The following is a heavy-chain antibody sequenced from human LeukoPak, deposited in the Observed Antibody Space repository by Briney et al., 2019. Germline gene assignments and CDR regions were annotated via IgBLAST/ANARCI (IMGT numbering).Heavy chain of an antibody. D-gene: IGHD7-27*01. V-gene: IGHV4-61*02. Sequence: SQTLSLTCTVSGGSISSGTYYWSWIRQPAGKGLEWIGRFYTSGSTNYNPSLKSRVTISVETSKNQFSLKLSSVTAADTAVYYCARGPYAWGYIDYWGQGTLVTVSS. CDR2: FYTSGST. CDR3: ARGPYAWGYIDY. CDR1: GGSISSGTYY. J-gene: IGHJ4*02.